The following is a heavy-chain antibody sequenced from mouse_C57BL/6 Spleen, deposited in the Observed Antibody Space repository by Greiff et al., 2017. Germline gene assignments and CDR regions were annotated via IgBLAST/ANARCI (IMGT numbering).Heavy chain of an antibody. Sequence: VQLQQSGAELVRPGASVKLSCTASGFNIKDDYMHWVKQRPEQGLEWIGWIDPENGDTEYASKFQGKATITAETSSNTAYLQLSSLTSEDTAVYYCTTRFSSWFAYWGQGTLVTVSA. D-gene: IGHD1-1*01. CDR1: GFNIKDDY. J-gene: IGHJ3*01. V-gene: IGHV14-4*01. CDR2: IDPENGDT. CDR3: TTRFSSWFAY.